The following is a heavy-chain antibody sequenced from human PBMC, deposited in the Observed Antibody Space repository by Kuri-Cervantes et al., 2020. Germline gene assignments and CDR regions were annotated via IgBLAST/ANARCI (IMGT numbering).Heavy chain of an antibody. CDR1: GGSINNYY. J-gene: IGHJ4*02. CDR3: AREMTFGEPPDY. CDR2: IYYSGST. D-gene: IGHD3-16*01. Sequence: SETLSLTCTVSGGSINNYYWSWIRQSPGKELEWIGYIYYSGSTTYSPSLESRVTISVDTSKNQFSLKLSSVTAADTAVYYCAREMTFGEPPDYWGQGTLVTVSS. V-gene: IGHV4-59*01.